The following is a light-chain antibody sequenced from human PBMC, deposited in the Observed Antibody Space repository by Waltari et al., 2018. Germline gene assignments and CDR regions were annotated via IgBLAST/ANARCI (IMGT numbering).Light chain of an antibody. V-gene: IGKV3-11*01. CDR3: QNRRNWPLLT. Sequence: VLTQSPATLSLSPGDSATLSCRASQYIGDYLAWYQQKPGQAPRLLMSEASNRATGVPDRFSASGSGTDFTLTVSSLEPEDFAVYYCQNRRNWPLLTFGGGTKVDIK. J-gene: IGKJ4*01. CDR2: EAS. CDR1: QYIGDY.